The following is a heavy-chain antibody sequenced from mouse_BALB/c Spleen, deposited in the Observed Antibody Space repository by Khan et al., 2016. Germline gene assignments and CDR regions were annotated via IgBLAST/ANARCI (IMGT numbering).Heavy chain of an antibody. CDR3: ASDEPNYAMDY. D-gene: IGHD2-3*01. CDR2: IIYSGST. J-gene: IGHJ4*01. V-gene: IGHV3-2*02. CDR1: GYSITSDYA. Sequence: EVQLQESGPGLMKPSQSLSLTCTVTGYSITSDYAWNWIRQFPGNKLEWMGYIIYSGSTTYTPSLKSRISITRDTSKNQFFLQLNSVTIEDTATYYCASDEPNYAMDYWRQGTSVTVSS.